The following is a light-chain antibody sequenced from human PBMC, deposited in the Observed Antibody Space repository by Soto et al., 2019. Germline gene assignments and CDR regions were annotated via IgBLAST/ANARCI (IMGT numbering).Light chain of an antibody. CDR3: QQYYDWPIT. Sequence: DIVMTQSPATLSVSPGETAPLSCRASQRVGINLAWYQQKPGQAPGLLIYAASTRAAGIPARFSGSGSGTDFALTISSLQSEDFAIYYCQQYYDWPITFGQGTRLEIK. CDR1: QRVGIN. CDR2: AAS. J-gene: IGKJ5*01. V-gene: IGKV3-15*01.